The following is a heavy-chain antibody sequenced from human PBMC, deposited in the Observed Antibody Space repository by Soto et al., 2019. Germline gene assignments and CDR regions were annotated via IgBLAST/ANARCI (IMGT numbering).Heavy chain of an antibody. CDR1: GYTFTSYG. Sequence: QVQLVQSGAEVKKPGASVKVSCKASGYTFTSYGISWVRQAPGQGLEWMGWISAYNGNTNYAQKLQGRVTMTTDTATSKAYMELRSLRSDDTAVYYCARDGYYDFWSGYLPYGMDVWGQGTTVTVSS. CDR2: ISAYNGNT. V-gene: IGHV1-18*01. J-gene: IGHJ6*02. CDR3: ARDGYYDFWSGYLPYGMDV. D-gene: IGHD3-3*01.